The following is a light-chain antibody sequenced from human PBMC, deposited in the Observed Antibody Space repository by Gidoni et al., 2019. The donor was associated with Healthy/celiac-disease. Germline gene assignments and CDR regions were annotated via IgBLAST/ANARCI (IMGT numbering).Light chain of an antibody. V-gene: IGLV2-23*01. J-gene: IGLJ3*02. CDR3: CSYAGSSTRG. CDR1: SRDVGSYNL. Sequence: HSALTQPASVSGSPGQAITISCTGTSRDVGSYNLVSWYQQHPGKAPKLMIYEGSKRPSGVSNRFSGYKSGNTASLTISGRQAEDEADYYCCSYAGSSTRGFGGGTKLTVL. CDR2: EGS.